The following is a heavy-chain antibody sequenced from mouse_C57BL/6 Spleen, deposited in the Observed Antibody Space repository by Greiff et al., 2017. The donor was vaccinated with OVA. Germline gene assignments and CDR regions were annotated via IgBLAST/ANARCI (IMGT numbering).Heavy chain of an antibody. J-gene: IGHJ4*01. CDR1: GYTFTSYW. CDR2: IDPSDSET. CDR3: ARGSGWAYAMDY. Sequence: QVQLQQPGAELVRPGSSVKLSCKASGYTFTSYWMHWVKQRPIQGLEWIGNIDPSDSETHYNQKFKDKATLTVDKSSSTAYMQLSSLTSEDSAVYYCARGSGWAYAMDYWGQGTSVTVSS. D-gene: IGHD2-3*01. V-gene: IGHV1-52*01.